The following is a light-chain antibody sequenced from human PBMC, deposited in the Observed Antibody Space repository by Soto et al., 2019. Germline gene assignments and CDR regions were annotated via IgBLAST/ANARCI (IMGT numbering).Light chain of an antibody. V-gene: IGLV2-11*01. CDR3: CSYAGSHTFV. J-gene: IGLJ1*01. CDR1: SSDVGGYNF. Sequence: QSALTQPRSVSGSPGQSVTISCTGTSSDVGGYNFVSWYQQYPGKAPKFMIYDVSKRPSGVPDRFSGSKSGTTASLTISGLLAEDEADYYCCSYAGSHTFVFGTGTKVTVL. CDR2: DVS.